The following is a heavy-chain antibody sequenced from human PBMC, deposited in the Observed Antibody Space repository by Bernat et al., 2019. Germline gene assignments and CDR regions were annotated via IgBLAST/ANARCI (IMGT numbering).Heavy chain of an antibody. D-gene: IGHD1-1*01. CDR2: IWYDGSNK. J-gene: IGHJ6*02. CDR1: GFTFSSYG. CDR3: ARVQALLWAINYYYYYGMDV. V-gene: IGHV3-33*01. Sequence: QVQLVESGGGVVQPGRSLRLSCAASGFTFSSYGMHWVHQAPGKGLEWVAVIWYDGSNKYDADSGKGRFSIFRDNSKNTLYLQMNSLRAEDTAVYYCARVQALLWAINYYYYYGMDVWGQGTTVTVSS.